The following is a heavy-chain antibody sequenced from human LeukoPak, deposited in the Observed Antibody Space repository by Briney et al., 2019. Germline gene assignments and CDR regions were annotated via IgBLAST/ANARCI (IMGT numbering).Heavy chain of an antibody. CDR1: GGSISSYY. CDR2: IYYSGST. J-gene: IGHJ4*02. Sequence: PSETLSLTCTVSGGSISSYYWSWIRQPPGKGLEWIGYIYYSGSTNYNPSLKSRVTISVDTSKNQFSLKLSCVTAADTAVYYCARLWSYDSSGYYFDYWGQGTLVTVSS. D-gene: IGHD3-22*01. CDR3: ARLWSYDSSGYYFDY. V-gene: IGHV4-59*08.